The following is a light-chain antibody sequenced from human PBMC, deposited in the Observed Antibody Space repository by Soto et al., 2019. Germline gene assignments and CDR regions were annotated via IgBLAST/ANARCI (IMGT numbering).Light chain of an antibody. J-gene: IGKJ1*01. CDR2: DAS. Sequence: DIQMTQTPSTLSASVGDRVTITCRASQSVGYWLAWYQQKPGKAPTFLVYDASNLHSGVPARFSGSGSGSEFTLTISSLQPDDFGTYYCQQYYSSWTFGQGTNVEIK. CDR1: QSVGYW. CDR3: QQYYSSWT. V-gene: IGKV1-5*01.